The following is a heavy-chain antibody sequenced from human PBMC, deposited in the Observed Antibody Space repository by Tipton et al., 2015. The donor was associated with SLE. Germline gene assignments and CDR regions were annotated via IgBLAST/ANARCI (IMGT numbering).Heavy chain of an antibody. CDR1: DGSVSSHY. CDR2: ISYSGSA. D-gene: IGHD6-13*01. CDR3: VMQQLVGRSFDY. Sequence: TLSLTCTVSDGSVSSHYWSWIRQPPGKRLDWIGFISYSGSADYSPSLKSRVSISIDTSKNHFSLKLNSVTAADTAVYYCVMQQLVGRSFDYWGQGNLVTVSS. V-gene: IGHV4-59*02. J-gene: IGHJ4*02.